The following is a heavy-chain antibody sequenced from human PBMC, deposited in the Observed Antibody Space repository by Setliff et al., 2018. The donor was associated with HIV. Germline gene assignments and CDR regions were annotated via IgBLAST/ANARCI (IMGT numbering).Heavy chain of an antibody. V-gene: IGHV1-46*01. D-gene: IGHD1-26*01. CDR1: GFTFTSYY. J-gene: IGHJ6*02. Sequence: ASVKVSCKAFGFTFTSYYFHWVRQTPGQGLEWMGIMNTGGGKAGYAQRFQGRVTMTRDTSISTAYLEVRSDDTAVYYCARKRVGFDGIDVWGQGTTVTVSS. CDR2: MNTGGGKA. CDR3: ARKRVGFDGIDV.